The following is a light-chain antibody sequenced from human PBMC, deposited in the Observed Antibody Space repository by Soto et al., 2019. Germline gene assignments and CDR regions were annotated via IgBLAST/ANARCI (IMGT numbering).Light chain of an antibody. V-gene: IGKV3-20*01. Sequence: EVVLTQSPCTLSLSPGARSTLSCRASESVSSSFLTWYQQKPGQAPRLLIYRTSNRVTGIPDRFSGSGSGTDFTLTISRLEPEDFAVYFCQHYGNSLWTFGQGTKV. CDR3: QHYGNSLWT. J-gene: IGKJ1*01. CDR2: RTS. CDR1: ESVSSSF.